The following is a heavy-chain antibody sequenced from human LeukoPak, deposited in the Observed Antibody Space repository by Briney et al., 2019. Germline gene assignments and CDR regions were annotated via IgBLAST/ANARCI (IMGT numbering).Heavy chain of an antibody. D-gene: IGHD3-3*01. V-gene: IGHV1-8*03. J-gene: IGHJ6*03. CDR3: ARGGGYYDFWSGYGLPRYYYYYMDV. Sequence: ASVKVSCKASGYTFTSYDINWVRQATGQGLEWMGWMNPNSSNTGYAQKFQGRVTITRNTSISTAYMELSSLRSEDTAVYYCARGGGYYDFWSGYGLPRYYYYYMDVWGKGTTVTVSS. CDR2: MNPNSSNT. CDR1: GYTFTSYD.